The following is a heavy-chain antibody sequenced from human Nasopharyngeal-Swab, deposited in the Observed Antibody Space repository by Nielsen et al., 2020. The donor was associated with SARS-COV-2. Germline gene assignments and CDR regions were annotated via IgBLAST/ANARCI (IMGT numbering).Heavy chain of an antibody. V-gene: IGHV3-33*01. CDR2: KWYDGSNK. CDR3: ARGDYDFWSGYPRYFDY. J-gene: IGHJ4*02. D-gene: IGHD3-3*01. Sequence: GESLKISCAASGFTFSSYGMHWVRQAPGKGLEWVAVKWYDGSNKYYADSVKGRFTISRDNSKNTLYLQMNSLRAEDTAVYYCARGDYDFWSGYPRYFDYWGQGTLVTVSS. CDR1: GFTFSSYG.